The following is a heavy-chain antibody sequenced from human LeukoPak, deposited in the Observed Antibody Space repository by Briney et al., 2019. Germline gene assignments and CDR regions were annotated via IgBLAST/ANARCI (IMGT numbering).Heavy chain of an antibody. CDR3: AKDISGWYGSFAFDI. CDR2: ISNSGGST. CDR1: GFRFNDFG. J-gene: IGHJ3*02. D-gene: IGHD6-19*01. Sequence: GGSLRLSCAASGFRFNDFGMSWVRQAPGKGLGWVSSISNSGGSTYYADSVKGRFTISRDNSKNTLYLQMNSLRAEDTAVYYCAKDISGWYGSFAFDIWGQGTMVTVSS. V-gene: IGHV3-23*01.